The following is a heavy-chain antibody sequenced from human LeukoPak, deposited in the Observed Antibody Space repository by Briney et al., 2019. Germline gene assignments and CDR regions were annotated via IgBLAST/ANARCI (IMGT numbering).Heavy chain of an antibody. Sequence: ASVKVSCKASGYTFTSYAMHWVRQAPGQRLEWMGWINAGNGNTKYSQKFQGRVTITRDTSASTAYMELSSLRSEDTAVYYCARGGQLWLESAFDIWGQGTMVTVSS. CDR2: INAGNGNT. J-gene: IGHJ3*02. CDR1: GYTFTSYA. CDR3: ARGGQLWLESAFDI. V-gene: IGHV1-3*01. D-gene: IGHD5-18*01.